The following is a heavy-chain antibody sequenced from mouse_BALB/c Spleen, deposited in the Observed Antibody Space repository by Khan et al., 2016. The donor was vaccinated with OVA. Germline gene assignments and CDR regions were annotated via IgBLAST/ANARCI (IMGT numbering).Heavy chain of an antibody. J-gene: IGHJ4*01. CDR2: ISYSGST. Sequence: EVKLLESGPGLVKPSQSLSLTCTVTGYSITSDYAWNWIRQFPGNKLEWMGYISYSGSTNYNPAFKSRISLTRDTSKNQFFLQLNSVTTEDTATYYCARDGSRYNYSIDYWGQGTSVTVSS. CDR3: ARDGSRYNYSIDY. V-gene: IGHV3-2*02. CDR1: GYSITSDYA. D-gene: IGHD2-3*01.